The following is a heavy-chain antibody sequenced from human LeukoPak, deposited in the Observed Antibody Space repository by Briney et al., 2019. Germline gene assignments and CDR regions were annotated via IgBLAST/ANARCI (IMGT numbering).Heavy chain of an antibody. CDR1: GFTFSDYT. CDR2: ITSGSNYI. D-gene: IGHD3-10*01. CDR3: AREGIVVLPYYFDY. V-gene: IGHV3-21*01. Sequence: GGSLRLSCAASGFTFSDYTMNWVRQAPGKGLEWVSSITSGSNYIYYADSVKGRFTISRDNAKNSLSLQMNSLRADDTAVYYCAREGIVVLPYYFDYWDQGSLVTVSS. J-gene: IGHJ4*02.